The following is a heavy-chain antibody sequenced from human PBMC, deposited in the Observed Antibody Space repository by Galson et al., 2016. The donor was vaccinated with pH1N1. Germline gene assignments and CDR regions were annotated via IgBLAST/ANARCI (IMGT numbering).Heavy chain of an antibody. D-gene: IGHD4-17*01. CDR1: GFNFSIYG. CDR2: IRFDENNN. J-gene: IGHJ4*02. Sequence: LRLSCAASGFNFSIYGMHWVRQAPGKGLEWVAFIRFDENNNYYADSVKGRFTISRDSSKNMLYLQMNSLRAEDTAVYYCAKDLAANYGDYWDYWGQGTLVTVSS. V-gene: IGHV3-30*02. CDR3: AKDLAANYGDYWDY.